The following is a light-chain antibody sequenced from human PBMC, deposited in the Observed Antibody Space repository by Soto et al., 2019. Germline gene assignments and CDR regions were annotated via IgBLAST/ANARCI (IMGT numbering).Light chain of an antibody. CDR3: QHYESSPLT. CDR1: QSGSSSY. CDR2: GAS. J-gene: IGKJ1*01. Sequence: EIVLTQSPGTLSLSPGERATLSCRASQSGSSSYLAWYQQKPGQAPRLLIYGASSRATGIPDRFSGSGSGTDFTLTISRLEPEDFAVYYCQHYESSPLTFGQGTKVEIK. V-gene: IGKV3-20*01.